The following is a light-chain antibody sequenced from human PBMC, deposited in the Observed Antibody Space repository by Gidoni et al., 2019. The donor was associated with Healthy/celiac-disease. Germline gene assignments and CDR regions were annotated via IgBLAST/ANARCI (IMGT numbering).Light chain of an antibody. CDR1: QDISNY. V-gene: IGKV1-33*01. Sequence: IQMTQSPSSLSASVGDRVPITCPASQDISNYLNWYQQKPRKAPKLLIYDASNLETGVPSRFSGSGSGTDFTFTISSLQPEDIATYYCQQYYNLGFTFGAGTKVEIK. J-gene: IGKJ4*01. CDR2: DAS. CDR3: QQYYNLGFT.